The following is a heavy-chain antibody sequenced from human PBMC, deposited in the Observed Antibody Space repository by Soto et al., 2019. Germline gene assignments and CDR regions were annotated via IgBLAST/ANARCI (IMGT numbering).Heavy chain of an antibody. CDR3: ARGGGTFDY. Sequence: QVQLVESGGGVVQPGRSLRLSCAASGFTFSSYGMHWVRQAPGKGLEWVAVIWYDGSNKYYADSVKGRFTISRDNSKNTLYLQMNSLRSEDTAVYYCARGGGTFDYWGQGTLVTVSS. V-gene: IGHV3-33*01. CDR2: IWYDGSNK. D-gene: IGHD1-26*01. J-gene: IGHJ4*02. CDR1: GFTFSSYG.